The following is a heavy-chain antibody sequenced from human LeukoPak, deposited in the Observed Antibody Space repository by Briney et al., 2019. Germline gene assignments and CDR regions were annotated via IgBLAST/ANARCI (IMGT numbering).Heavy chain of an antibody. CDR2: IYYSGST. CDR3: ARRPYDSSGYYFHYFDY. D-gene: IGHD3-22*01. Sequence: SETLSLTCTVSGGSISRGDYCWSWIRQPPGKGLEWIGYIYYSGSTYYNPSLKSRVTISVDTSKNQFSLKLSSVTAADTAVYYCARRPYDSSGYYFHYFDYWGQGTLVTVSS. CDR1: GGSISRGDYC. V-gene: IGHV4-30-4*08. J-gene: IGHJ4*02.